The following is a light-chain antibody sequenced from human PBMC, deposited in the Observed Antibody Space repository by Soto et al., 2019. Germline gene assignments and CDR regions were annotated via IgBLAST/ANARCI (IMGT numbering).Light chain of an antibody. CDR2: DAS. V-gene: IGKV3-20*01. CDR3: QQYGSTPYT. Sequence: EIVLTQSPGTLSLSPGERATLSCRASQTVSSTYLAWYQQKPGQAPRLLIYDASSKATGIPDRFSGSGSGTDFTLTISRQEPEDFAVYYCQQYGSTPYTFGQGTKLDIK. CDR1: QTVSSTY. J-gene: IGKJ2*01.